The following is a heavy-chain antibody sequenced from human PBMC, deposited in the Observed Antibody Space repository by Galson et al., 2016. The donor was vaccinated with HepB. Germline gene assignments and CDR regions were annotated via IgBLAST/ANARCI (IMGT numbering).Heavy chain of an antibody. V-gene: IGHV3-30*08. CDR3: ARGPPYYDYWSGYYGMDV. CDR1: AFTFSDYA. Sequence: SLRLSCAASAFTFSDYAIHWVRQAPGKGLEWVTFISSDGSSRSYAGPVKGRFTISRDNSKNTLYLQMNSLRAEDTAVYYCARGPPYYDYWSGYYGMDVWGQGTTVTVSS. CDR2: ISSDGSSR. J-gene: IGHJ6*02. D-gene: IGHD3-3*01.